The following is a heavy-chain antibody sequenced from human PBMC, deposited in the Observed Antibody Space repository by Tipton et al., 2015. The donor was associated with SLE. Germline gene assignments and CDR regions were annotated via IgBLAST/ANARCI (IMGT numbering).Heavy chain of an antibody. CDR2: IYTSGTT. J-gene: IGHJ5*02. CDR3: ARDRYAGYDPLYNWFDP. Sequence: TLSLTCTVSGDSITSGNYYWYWIRQPAGKGLEWIGHIYTSGTTNYNPSLKSRVTISIDTSKNQFSLKLNPVTAADTAVYYCARDRYAGYDPLYNWFDPWGQGTLVTVSS. CDR1: GDSITSGNYY. V-gene: IGHV4-61*09. D-gene: IGHD5-12*01.